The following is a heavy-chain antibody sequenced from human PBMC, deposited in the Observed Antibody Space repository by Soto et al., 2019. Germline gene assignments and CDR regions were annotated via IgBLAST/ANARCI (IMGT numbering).Heavy chain of an antibody. CDR2: IYSGGNT. V-gene: IGHV3-66*01. CDR3: AKDREVIDY. J-gene: IGHJ4*02. D-gene: IGHD1-26*01. Sequence: PGGSLRLSCAASGFTVSSNYMSWVRQAPGKGLEWVSVIYSGGNTYYADSVKGRFTISRDNSKNTVYVQMNSLRAEDTAVYYCAKDREVIDYWGQGTLVTVSS. CDR1: GFTVSSNY.